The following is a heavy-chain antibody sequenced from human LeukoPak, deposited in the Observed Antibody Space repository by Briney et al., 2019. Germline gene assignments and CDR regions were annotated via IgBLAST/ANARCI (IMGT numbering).Heavy chain of an antibody. CDR1: GYTFTSYY. D-gene: IGHD2-2*01. V-gene: IGHV1-46*01. Sequence: ASVKVSCKASGYTFTSYYMHWVRQAPGQGLEWMGIINPSGGSTSYAQKFQGRVTMTRDTSTSTVYMELSSLRSEDTAVYYCARGWGNIVVVPAANWGFDYWGQGTLVTVSS. J-gene: IGHJ4*02. CDR3: ARGWGNIVVVPAANWGFDY. CDR2: INPSGGST.